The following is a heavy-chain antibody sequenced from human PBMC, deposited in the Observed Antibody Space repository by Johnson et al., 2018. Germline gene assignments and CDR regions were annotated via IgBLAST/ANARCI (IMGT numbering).Heavy chain of an antibody. CDR2: IDGSTIDK. CDR1: GFTFSDYY. J-gene: IGHJ4*01. CDR3: ERAFRGYVFFDY. Sequence: QVQLQESGGGLVKPGGSLRLSCGASGFTFSDYYMAWIRQAPGKGLEWISNIDGSTIDKFYADSVTGRFTISRDNANNLLYLEMNSLRAEDTAVYYCERAFRGYVFFDYWGQGTLVTVSS. V-gene: IGHV3-11*04. D-gene: IGHD5-12*01.